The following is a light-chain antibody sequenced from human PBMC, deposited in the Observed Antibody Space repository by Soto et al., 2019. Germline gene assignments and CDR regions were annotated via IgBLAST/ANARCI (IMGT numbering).Light chain of an antibody. CDR1: SSDVGGYNY. CDR2: GVT. Sequence: QSALTQPASVSGSPGQSITISCTGTSSDVGGYNYVSWYQQHPGKAPKLMIYGVTNRPSGVSNRFSGSKSGNTASLTISGLQAADEADYDCSSYPSSTTLSVVFGGGTKLTVL. V-gene: IGLV2-14*01. CDR3: SSYPSSTTLSVV. J-gene: IGLJ2*01.